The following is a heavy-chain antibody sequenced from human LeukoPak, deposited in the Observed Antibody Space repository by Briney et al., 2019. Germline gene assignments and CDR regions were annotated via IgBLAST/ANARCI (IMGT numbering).Heavy chain of an antibody. CDR3: AKGEDYYDSSGYYP. Sequence: PGGSLRLSCAASGFTFSSYGMHWVRQAPGKGLEWVAVISYDGSNKYYADSVRGRFTISRDNSRNTLYLQTNSLRAEDTAVYYCAKGEDYYDSSGYYPWGQGTLVTVSS. CDR1: GFTFSSYG. V-gene: IGHV3-30*18. CDR2: ISYDGSNK. D-gene: IGHD3-22*01. J-gene: IGHJ5*02.